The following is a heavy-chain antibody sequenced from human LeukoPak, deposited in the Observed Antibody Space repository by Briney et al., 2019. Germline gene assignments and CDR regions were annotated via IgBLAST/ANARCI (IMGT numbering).Heavy chain of an antibody. CDR3: ARGKGSDYGGNSVYYYYYYMDV. Sequence: PSETLSLTCAVYGGSFSDYFWNWIRQSPGKGLEWIGEINHSGTTNYNPSLKSRVTLSVDTSKSQFSLKLNSVTAADTAVYYCARGKGSDYGGNSVYYYYYYMDVWGKGTTVTISS. J-gene: IGHJ6*03. CDR1: GGSFSDYF. D-gene: IGHD4-23*01. V-gene: IGHV4-34*01. CDR2: INHSGTT.